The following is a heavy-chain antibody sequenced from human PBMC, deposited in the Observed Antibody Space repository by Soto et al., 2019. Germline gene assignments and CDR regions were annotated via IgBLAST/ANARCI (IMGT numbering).Heavy chain of an antibody. V-gene: IGHV3-23*01. D-gene: IGHD6-13*01. J-gene: IGHJ4*02. CDR3: AKVTPPYSSSWRVDS. CDR2: IRSSGGST. Sequence: ESGGGLVQPGGSLRLSCAASGFTFSNYAMSWVRQAPGKGLEWGSNIRSSGGSTHYADSVKGRFIISRDNSKNTLYLQMNSLPADDTALYYCAKVTPPYSSSWRVDSWGQGTLVTVSS. CDR1: GFTFSNYA.